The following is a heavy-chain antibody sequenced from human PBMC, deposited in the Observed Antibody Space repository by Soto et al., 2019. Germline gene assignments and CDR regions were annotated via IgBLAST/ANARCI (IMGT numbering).Heavy chain of an antibody. D-gene: IGHD6-13*01. J-gene: IGHJ5*02. Sequence: KPSETLSLTCAVYGGSFSTYYWIWIRQPPGKGLEWIGEIIHSGSTNYNPSLKSRVTISVDTSKNQFSLKLSSVTAADTAIYYCARSGRQQRVRSNWFDLWGQGTLVTVSS. CDR1: GGSFSTYY. CDR3: ARSGRQQRVRSNWFDL. V-gene: IGHV4-34*12. CDR2: IIHSGST.